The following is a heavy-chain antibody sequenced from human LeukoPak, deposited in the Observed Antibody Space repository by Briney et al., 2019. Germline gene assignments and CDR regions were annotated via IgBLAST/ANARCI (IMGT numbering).Heavy chain of an antibody. CDR3: AREPYGDYFDY. J-gene: IGHJ4*02. CDR1: GFTFSSHW. V-gene: IGHV3-7*03. Sequence: PGGSLRLSCAASGFTFSSHWMSWVRQAPGKGLEWVANIKQDGSEKYYGDSVKGRFTISRDNAKNSLYLQMNSLRAEDTAVYYCAREPYGDYFDYWGQGTLVIVSS. CDR2: IKQDGSEK. D-gene: IGHD4-17*01.